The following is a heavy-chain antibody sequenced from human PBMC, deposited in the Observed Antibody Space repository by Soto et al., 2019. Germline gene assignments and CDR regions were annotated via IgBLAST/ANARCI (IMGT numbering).Heavy chain of an antibody. CDR1: GGSISSGDYY. V-gene: IGHV4-30-4*01. CDR3: ARVEVVAANPSPAEYFQH. CDR2: MYYSGST. J-gene: IGHJ1*01. Sequence: QVQLQESGPGLVKPSQTLSLTCTVSGGSISSGDYYWSWIRQPPGKGLEWIGYMYYSGSTYYNPSLKSRVTISVDTSKNQFSLKLSSVTAADTAVYYCARVEVVAANPSPAEYFQHWGQGTLVTVSS. D-gene: IGHD2-15*01.